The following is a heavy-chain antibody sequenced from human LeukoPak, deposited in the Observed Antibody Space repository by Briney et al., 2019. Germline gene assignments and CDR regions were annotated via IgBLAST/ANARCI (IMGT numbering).Heavy chain of an antibody. CDR3: ARGNLYYDSSGFDY. CDR1: GLTVSSNY. J-gene: IGHJ4*02. Sequence: GGSLRLSCAASGLTVSSNYMNWVRQAPGKGLEWVSVIYSGGSTYYADSVKGRFTISRDNSKNTLYLQMNSLRAEDMAVYYCARGNLYYDSSGFDYWGQGTLVTVSS. D-gene: IGHD3-22*01. V-gene: IGHV3-66*01. CDR2: IYSGGST.